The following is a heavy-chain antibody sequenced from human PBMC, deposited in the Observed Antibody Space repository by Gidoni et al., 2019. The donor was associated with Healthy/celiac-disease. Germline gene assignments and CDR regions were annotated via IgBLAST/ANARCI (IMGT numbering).Heavy chain of an antibody. J-gene: IGHJ4*02. CDR1: GFTFSDYY. V-gene: IGHV3-11*04. Sequence: QVQLVESGGGVVKPGGSPRRYCAASGFTFSDYYMSWIRQAPGKGLEWVSYISSSGSTIYYADSVKGRFTISRDNAKNSLYLQMNSLRAEDTAVYYCARGDYDFWSGYYIPFDYWGQGTLVTVSS. CDR3: ARGDYDFWSGYYIPFDY. D-gene: IGHD3-3*01. CDR2: ISSSGSTI.